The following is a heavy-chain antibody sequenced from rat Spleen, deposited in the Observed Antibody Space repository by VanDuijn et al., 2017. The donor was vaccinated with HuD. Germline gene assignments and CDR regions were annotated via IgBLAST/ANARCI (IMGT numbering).Heavy chain of an antibody. CDR3: TTGLGARFDY. V-gene: IGHV6-13*01. D-gene: IGHD5-1*01. J-gene: IGHJ2*01. CDR2: IKDKSNNYAP. Sequence: EVQLVETGGGLVQPGKSLKLTCATSGFIFSTAWMHWVRQSPDKRLEWIARIKDKSNNYAPDYVESVKGRFTISRDDSKSSVYLHVNSLKEEDNATYYCTTGLGARFDYWGQGVMVTVSS. CDR1: GFIFSTAW.